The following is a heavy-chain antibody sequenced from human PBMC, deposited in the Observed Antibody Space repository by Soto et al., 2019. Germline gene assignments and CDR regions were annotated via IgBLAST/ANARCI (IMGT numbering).Heavy chain of an antibody. CDR1: GFTFSSYG. Sequence: GGSLTLSCAASGFTFSSYGMHWVRQAPGKGLEWVAVISYDGSNKYYADSVNGRFTISTDNSKNTLYLQMNSLRAEDTAVYYWAKDEEYSSSLLEYWGQGTMVTVSS. V-gene: IGHV3-30*18. CDR3: AKDEEYSSSLLEY. J-gene: IGHJ4*02. CDR2: ISYDGSNK. D-gene: IGHD6-13*01.